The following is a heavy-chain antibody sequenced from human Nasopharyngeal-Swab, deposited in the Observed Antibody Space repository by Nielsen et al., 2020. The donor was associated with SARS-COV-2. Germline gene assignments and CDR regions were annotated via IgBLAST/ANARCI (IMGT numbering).Heavy chain of an antibody. J-gene: IGHJ4*02. Sequence: GESLQISCAASGFTFSSYEMNWVRQAPGKGLEWVACIGTGGTTRLYADSVKGRFTISRDNAKNSLSLQLNSLRAEDTAIYYCARESLGDGYNGGVDYWGQGTLVTVSS. D-gene: IGHD5-24*01. V-gene: IGHV3-48*03. CDR2: IGTGGTTR. CDR1: GFTFSSYE. CDR3: ARESLGDGYNGGVDY.